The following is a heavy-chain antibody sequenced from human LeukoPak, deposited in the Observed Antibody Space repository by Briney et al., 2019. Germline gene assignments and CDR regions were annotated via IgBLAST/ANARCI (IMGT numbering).Heavy chain of an antibody. CDR2: IYSGGST. CDR1: GFTVSSNY. Sequence: GGSLRLSCAASGFTVSSNYMSWVRQAPGKGLEWVSVIYSGGSTYYADSVKGRFTISRDNSKNTLYLQMNSLRAEDTTVYYCARDRVEIVVAGTVDCWGQGTLVTVSS. J-gene: IGHJ4*02. D-gene: IGHD6-19*01. V-gene: IGHV3-53*05. CDR3: ARDRVEIVVAGTVDC.